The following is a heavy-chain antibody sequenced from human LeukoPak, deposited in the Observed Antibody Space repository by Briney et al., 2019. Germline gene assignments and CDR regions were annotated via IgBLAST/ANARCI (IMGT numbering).Heavy chain of an antibody. D-gene: IGHD5-18*01. Sequence: ASVKVSCKASGYTFTSYYMHWVRQAPGQGLEWMGIINPSGGSTSYAQKFQGRVTMTRDTSTSTVYMELSSLRSEDTAVYYCAREHTAMAPVRWFDPWGPGTLVTVSS. CDR2: INPSGGST. V-gene: IGHV1-46*01. CDR3: AREHTAMAPVRWFDP. CDR1: GYTFTSYY. J-gene: IGHJ5*02.